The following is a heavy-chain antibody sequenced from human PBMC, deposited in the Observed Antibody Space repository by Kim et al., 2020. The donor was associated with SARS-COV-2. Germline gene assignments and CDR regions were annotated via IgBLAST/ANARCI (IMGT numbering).Heavy chain of an antibody. CDR1: GFTFSVYG. J-gene: IGHJ4*02. CDR2: IRSDGSNK. Sequence: GGSLRHSCAASGFTFSVYGMHWVRQAPGKGLEWVAVIRSDGSNKNYADSVKGRFTISRDNSKNMLFLQMNSLRAEDTAVYYCANFESWGQGTLVTVSS. CDR3: ANFES. V-gene: IGHV3-33*06.